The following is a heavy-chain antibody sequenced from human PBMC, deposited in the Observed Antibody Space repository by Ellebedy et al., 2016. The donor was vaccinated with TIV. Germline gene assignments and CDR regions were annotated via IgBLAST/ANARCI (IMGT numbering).Heavy chain of an antibody. D-gene: IGHD6-13*01. V-gene: IGHV3-23*01. CDR3: ANVYSSTWADS. Sequence: GESLKISCAASGFTFSNYAMSWVRQAPGKGLEWVSIISGSGSSTYYADSVKGRFTISRDNSKNTLYLQMNSLRAEDTAVYYCANVYSSTWADSWGQGTLVTVSS. CDR1: GFTFSNYA. J-gene: IGHJ4*02. CDR2: ISGSGSST.